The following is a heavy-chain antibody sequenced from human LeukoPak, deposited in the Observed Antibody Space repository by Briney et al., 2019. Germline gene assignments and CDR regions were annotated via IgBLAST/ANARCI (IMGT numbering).Heavy chain of an antibody. Sequence: SETLPLTCSVSVGSISTYYWRWMRQSPEKGLEGIGHIYISGANNNYNPPLKSRVTISVDTSKNEFSLKLSSVTAADTAVYYCARSLRDVYNNHVPYAINVWGQGKKVTVSP. D-gene: IGHD5-24*01. J-gene: IGHJ3*01. V-gene: IGHV4-59*13. CDR2: IYISGANN. CDR3: ARSLRDVYNNHVPYAINV. CDR1: VGSISTYY.